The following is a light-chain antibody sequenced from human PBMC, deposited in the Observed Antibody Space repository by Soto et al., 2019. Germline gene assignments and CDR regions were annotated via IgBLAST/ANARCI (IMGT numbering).Light chain of an antibody. J-gene: IGLJ1*01. CDR2: QVT. CDR1: INDVGGYTY. CDR3: MSYAGGNRFA. Sequence: QSVLPPPRYGSGSPGQPFTFSCAGTINDVGGYTYVPWYQKHPGKVPQLMIYQVTRRPSGVPDRFSASKSDTTASLTISGLQAEDEGDYYCMSYAGGNRFAFGPGTKVPVL. V-gene: IGLV2-8*01.